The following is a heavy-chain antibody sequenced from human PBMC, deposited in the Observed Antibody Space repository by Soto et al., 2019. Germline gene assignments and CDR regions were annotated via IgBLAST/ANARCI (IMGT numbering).Heavy chain of an antibody. CDR2: INHSGST. J-gene: IGHJ4*02. CDR3: ARRKLWWWHNFVDY. Sequence: QVQLQQWGAGLLKPSETLSLTCAVYGGSFSGYYWSWIRQPPGKGLEWIGEINHSGSTNYNPSLKSRVTISVDTSKNQFSLKLSSVPAADTAVYYCARRKLWWWHNFVDYWGQGTLVTVSS. CDR1: GGSFSGYY. D-gene: IGHD2-15*01. V-gene: IGHV4-34*01.